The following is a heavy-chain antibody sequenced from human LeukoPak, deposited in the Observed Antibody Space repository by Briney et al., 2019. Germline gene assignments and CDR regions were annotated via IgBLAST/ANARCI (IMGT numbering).Heavy chain of an antibody. V-gene: IGHV3-48*03. CDR2: ISSSGSTI. J-gene: IGHJ6*04. CDR1: GFTFSSYE. Sequence: GGSLRLSCAASGFTFSSYEMNWGRQAPGKGLEWVSYISSSGSTIYYADSVKGRFPISRDNATNSLYLQNYTLGPEDTAVYYCAELGITMIGGVWGKGTTVTISS. D-gene: IGHD3-10*02. CDR3: AELGITMIGGV.